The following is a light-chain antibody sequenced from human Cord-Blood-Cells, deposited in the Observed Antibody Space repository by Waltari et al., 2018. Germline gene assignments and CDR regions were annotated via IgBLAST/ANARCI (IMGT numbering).Light chain of an antibody. V-gene: IGKV1-39*01. CDR1: QSISSS. J-gene: IGKJ2*01. Sequence: DIQMTQSPSSLSASVADRVTITCRASQSISSSLNWYQQKPGKAPKLLIYAASSLQSGVPSRVSGSGSGTDFTLTISSLQPEDFATYYCQQSYSTPYTFGQGTKLEIK. CDR2: AAS. CDR3: QQSYSTPYT.